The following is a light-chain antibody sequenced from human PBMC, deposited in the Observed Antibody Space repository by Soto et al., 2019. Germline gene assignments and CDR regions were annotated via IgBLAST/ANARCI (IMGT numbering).Light chain of an antibody. V-gene: IGKV3-20*01. Sequence: DIVLRQSPGSLSLSPGQRATLSCWASQSVDTTFFAWYQKKPGQAPRLLIYGASKRATGIPDRFSGSGSGTDFTLIISRLEPEDFAVYYCQQYMSSVTFGQGTKVEIK. CDR3: QQYMSSVT. CDR2: GAS. J-gene: IGKJ1*01. CDR1: QSVDTTF.